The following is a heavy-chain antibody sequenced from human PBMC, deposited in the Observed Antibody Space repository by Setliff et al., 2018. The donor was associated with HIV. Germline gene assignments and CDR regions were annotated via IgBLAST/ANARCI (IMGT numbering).Heavy chain of an antibody. J-gene: IGHJ4*02. D-gene: IGHD3-9*01. CDR2: INHSGST. Sequence: SETLSLTCAVYGGSFSGSYWSWIRQPPGKGLEWIGEINHSGSTNYNPSLKSRVTISVDTYKNQFSLKLTSVTAADTAVYYCARLRYYDILTGYAFGYWGQGTLVTVSS. CDR3: ARLRYYDILTGYAFGY. CDR1: GGSFSGSY. V-gene: IGHV4-34*01.